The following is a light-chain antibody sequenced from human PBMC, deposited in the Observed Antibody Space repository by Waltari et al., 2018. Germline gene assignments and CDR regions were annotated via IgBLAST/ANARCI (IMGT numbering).Light chain of an antibody. CDR1: SSNIGRNS. J-gene: IGLJ3*02. CDR2: RSD. V-gene: IGLV1-44*01. Sequence: QSLLTQPPSISGAPGQRVTISCSGGSSNIGRNSVNCYEQVPGTAPKLLIFRSDQRPSGVSDRFSGSKSGTSASPTITGLLSADEADYICAAWDDSLNAWIFGGGTRLTVL. CDR3: AAWDDSLNAWI.